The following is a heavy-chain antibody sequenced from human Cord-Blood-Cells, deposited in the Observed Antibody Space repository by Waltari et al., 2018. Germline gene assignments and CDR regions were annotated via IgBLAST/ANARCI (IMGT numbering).Heavy chain of an antibody. CDR3: ARAQGVTHYFDY. V-gene: IGHV3-53*01. J-gene: IGHJ4*02. CDR2: IYSGGST. Sequence: EAPLVESGGGLIQPGGSLRLSCAASGFPASTNYMSWVRQASGQGLEWVSVIYSGGSTYYADSVKGRFTISRDNSKNTLYLQMNSLRAEDTAVYYCARAQGVTHYFDYWGQGTLVTVSS. D-gene: IGHD3-16*01. CDR1: GFPASTNY.